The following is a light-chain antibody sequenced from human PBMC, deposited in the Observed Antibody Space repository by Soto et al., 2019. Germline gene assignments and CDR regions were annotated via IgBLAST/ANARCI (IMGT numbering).Light chain of an antibody. CDR2: SNN. CDR3: AAWDDSLNGRE. V-gene: IGLV1-44*01. J-gene: IGLJ2*01. Sequence: QSVLTHPPSASGTPGQRVTISCSGSSSNIGSNTVNWYQQLPGTAPKPLIYSNNQRPSGVPDRFSGSKSGTSASLATSGLQSEDEPDYYCAAWDDSLNGREFCGGALLAV. CDR1: SSNIGSNT.